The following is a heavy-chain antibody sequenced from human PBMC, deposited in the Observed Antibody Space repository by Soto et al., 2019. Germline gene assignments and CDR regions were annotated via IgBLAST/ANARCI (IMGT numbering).Heavy chain of an antibody. J-gene: IGHJ4*02. CDR1: GYTFTSYA. D-gene: IGHD6-6*01. CDR3: ARRDSIAASYYFDY. CDR2: IDAGNGNT. V-gene: IGHV1-3*01. Sequence: ASVKVSFKASGYTFTSYAMHWVRQAPGQRLEWMGWIDAGNGNTKYSQKFQGRVTITRDTSASTAYMELSSLRSEDTAVYYCARRDSIAASYYFDYWGQGTLVTVSS.